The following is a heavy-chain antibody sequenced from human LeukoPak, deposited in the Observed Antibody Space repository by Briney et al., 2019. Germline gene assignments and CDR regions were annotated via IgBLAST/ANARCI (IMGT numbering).Heavy chain of an antibody. CDR1: GGSISSSSYY. Sequence: SETLSLTCTVSGGSISSSSYYWGWIRQPPGKGLEWIGSVYYRGSTYYNPSLKSRVTISVDTSKNQFSLKLSSVTAADTAVYYCARRGSSKPFQHWGQGTLVTVSS. CDR3: ARRGSSKPFQH. V-gene: IGHV4-39*01. CDR2: VYYRGST. J-gene: IGHJ1*01. D-gene: IGHD6-13*01.